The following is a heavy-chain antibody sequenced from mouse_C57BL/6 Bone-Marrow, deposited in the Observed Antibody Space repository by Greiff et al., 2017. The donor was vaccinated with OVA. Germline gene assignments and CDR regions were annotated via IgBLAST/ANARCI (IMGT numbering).Heavy chain of an antibody. D-gene: IGHD1-1*01. J-gene: IGHJ2*01. CDR1: GYSITSGYY. Sequence: EVQVVESGPGLVKPSQSLSLTCSVTGYSITSGYYWNWIRQFPGNKLEWMGYISYDGSNNYNPSLKNRISITRDTSKNQFFLKLNSVTTEDTATYYCARARITTVSQWGQGTTLTVSS. V-gene: IGHV3-6*01. CDR2: ISYDGSN. CDR3: ARARITTVSQ.